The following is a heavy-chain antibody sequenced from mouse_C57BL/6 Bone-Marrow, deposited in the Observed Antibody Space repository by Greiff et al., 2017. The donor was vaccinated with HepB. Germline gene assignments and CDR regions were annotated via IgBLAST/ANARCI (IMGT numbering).Heavy chain of an antibody. V-gene: IGHV1-64*01. D-gene: IGHD2-4*01. CDR2: IHPNSGST. Sequence: QVQLQQPGAELVKPGASVKLSCKASGYTFTSYWMHWVKQRPGQGLEWIGMIHPNSGSTNYNEKFKSKATLTVDKSSSTAYMQLSSLTSEDSAVYYWARRLRRAWFAYWGQGTLVTVSA. CDR3: ARRLRRAWFAY. J-gene: IGHJ3*01. CDR1: GYTFTSYW.